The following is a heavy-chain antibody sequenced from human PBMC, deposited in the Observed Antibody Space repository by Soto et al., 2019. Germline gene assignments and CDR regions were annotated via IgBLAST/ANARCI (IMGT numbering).Heavy chain of an antibody. J-gene: IGHJ4*02. CDR3: ARVNYESSGYYRLDY. V-gene: IGHV4-30-4*01. CDR2: IHYGGST. Sequence: SETLSLTCTVSGGSIIDANYYWNWIRHPPGKGLEWIGYIHYGGSTFYNPSLKSRVTISVDTSKNQFSLKLTSVTAADTAVFYCARVNYESSGYYRLDYWGQGTLVTVSS. D-gene: IGHD3-22*01. CDR1: GGSIIDANYY.